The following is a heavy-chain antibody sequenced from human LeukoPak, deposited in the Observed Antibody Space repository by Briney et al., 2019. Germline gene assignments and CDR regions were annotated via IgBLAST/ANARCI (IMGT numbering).Heavy chain of an antibody. Sequence: PGGSLRLSCAASGFTFSSYSMNWVRQAPGKGLEWVSSISSSSSYIYYADSVKGRFTISRDNARNSLYLQMNSLRAEDTAVYYCARTQRDRSSSWYLRLDYWGQGTLVTVSS. D-gene: IGHD6-13*01. CDR2: ISSSSSYI. J-gene: IGHJ4*02. V-gene: IGHV3-21*01. CDR3: ARTQRDRSSSWYLRLDY. CDR1: GFTFSSYS.